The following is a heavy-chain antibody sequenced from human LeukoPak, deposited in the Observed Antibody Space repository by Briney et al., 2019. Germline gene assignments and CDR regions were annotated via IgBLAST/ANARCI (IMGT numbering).Heavy chain of an antibody. CDR2: IYYSGST. CDR1: GGSISSYY. D-gene: IGHD3-3*01. Sequence: PSETLSLTCTVSGGSISSYYWSWIRQPAGKGLEWIGYIYYSGSTYYNPSLKSRVTISVDTSKNQFSLKLSSVTAADTAVYYCARAGLYYDFWNWFDPWGQGTLVTVSS. CDR3: ARAGLYYDFWNWFDP. V-gene: IGHV4-59*12. J-gene: IGHJ5*02.